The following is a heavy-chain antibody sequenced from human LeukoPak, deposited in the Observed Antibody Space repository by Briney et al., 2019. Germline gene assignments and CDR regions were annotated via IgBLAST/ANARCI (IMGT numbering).Heavy chain of an antibody. CDR3: ARDYSPFDP. CDR2: IKQDGSEK. V-gene: IGHV3-7*01. J-gene: IGHJ5*02. D-gene: IGHD2-15*01. CDR1: GFTFSSYA. Sequence: GGSLRLSCAASGFTFSSYAMSWVRQAPGKGLEWVANIKQDGSEKYYVDSVKGRFTISRDNAKNSLYLQMNSLRAEDTAVYYCARDYSPFDPWGQGTLVTVSS.